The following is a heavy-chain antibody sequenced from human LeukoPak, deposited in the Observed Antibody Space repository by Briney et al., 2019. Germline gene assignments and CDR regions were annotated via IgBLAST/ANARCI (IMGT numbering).Heavy chain of an antibody. J-gene: IGHJ4*02. CDR2: IYYSGST. CDR1: GGSISSGGYY. Sequence: SETLSLTCTVSGGSISSGGYYWSWIRQHPGKGLEWIGYIYYSGSTYYNPSLKSRVTISVDTSKNQFSLKLSSVTAADTAVYYCARDREVRGVILGYFGYWGQGTLVTVSS. V-gene: IGHV4-31*03. D-gene: IGHD3-10*01. CDR3: ARDREVRGVILGYFGY.